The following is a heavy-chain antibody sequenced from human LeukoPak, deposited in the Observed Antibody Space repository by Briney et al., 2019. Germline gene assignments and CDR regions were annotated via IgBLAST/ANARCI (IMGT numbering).Heavy chain of an antibody. CDR3: ARVGDWNDLVY. J-gene: IGHJ4*02. D-gene: IGHD1-1*01. CDR2: ILYNGRTT. CDR1: GGSLSPYY. V-gene: IGHV4-59*01. Sequence: ASETLSLTCTVSGGSLSPYYWSWIRQAPGKGLQWIGYILYNGRTTNYNPSLKSRATILVDTSNNQFSLKLNSVTAADTAVYYCARVGDWNDLVYWGQGILSPSPQ.